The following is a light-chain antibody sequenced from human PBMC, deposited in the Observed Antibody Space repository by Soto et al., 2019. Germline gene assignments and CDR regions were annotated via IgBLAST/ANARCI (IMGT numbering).Light chain of an antibody. CDR3: QQSYSTPGT. CDR2: AAS. V-gene: IGKV1-39*01. J-gene: IGKJ3*01. Sequence: DIQMTQSPSSLSASVGDRVTITCRASQSISSYLNWYQQKPGKAPKLLIYAASSLQSGVPSRFSGSGSVTDFTLTISILQPEDFATYYCQQSYSTPGTFGPGTKVDIK. CDR1: QSISSY.